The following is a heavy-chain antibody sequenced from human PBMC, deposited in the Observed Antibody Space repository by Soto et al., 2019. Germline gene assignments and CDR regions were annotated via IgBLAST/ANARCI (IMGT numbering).Heavy chain of an antibody. J-gene: IGHJ3*02. Sequence: PGGSLRLSCAASGFTFSGSAMHWVRQASGKGLEWVGRIRSKANSYATAYAASVKGRSTISRDDSKNTAYLQMNSLKTEDTAVYYCTTPPVVTMVRGVIITPDDTEIDAFDIWGQGTMVTVSS. CDR1: GFTFSGSA. D-gene: IGHD3-10*01. V-gene: IGHV3-73*01. CDR2: IRSKANSYAT. CDR3: TTPPVVTMVRGVIITPDDTEIDAFDI.